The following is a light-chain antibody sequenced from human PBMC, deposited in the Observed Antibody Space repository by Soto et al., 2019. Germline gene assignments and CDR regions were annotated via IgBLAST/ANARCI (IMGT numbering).Light chain of an antibody. J-gene: IGLJ1*01. V-gene: IGLV2-14*01. Sequence: QSVLTQPASVSGSPGQSSTISCTGTSSDVGAYKYVSWYQQHPGKAPKLMIYDVSSRPSGVSNRFSGSKSGNTASLLISGLQAEDEADYYCISYTSSDTYVFGTGTKVTVL. CDR1: SSDVGAYKY. CDR2: DVS. CDR3: ISYTSSDTYV.